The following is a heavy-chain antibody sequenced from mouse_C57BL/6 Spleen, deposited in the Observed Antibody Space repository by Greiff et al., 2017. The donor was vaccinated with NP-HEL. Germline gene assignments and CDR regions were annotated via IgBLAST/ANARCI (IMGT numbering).Heavy chain of an antibody. V-gene: IGHV1-81*01. CDR3: ARGYYYGSSYVPYFDY. CDR1: GYTFTSYG. D-gene: IGHD1-1*01. J-gene: IGHJ2*01. CDR2: IYPRSGNT. Sequence: QVQLKQSGAELARPGASVKLSCKASGYTFTSYGISWVKQRTGQGLEWIGEIYPRSGNTYYNEKFKGKATLTADKSSSTAYMELRSLTSEDSAVYFCARGYYYGSSYVPYFDYWGQGTTLTVSS.